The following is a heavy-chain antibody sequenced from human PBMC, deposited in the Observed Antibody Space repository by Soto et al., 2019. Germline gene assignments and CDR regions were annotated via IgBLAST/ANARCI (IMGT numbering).Heavy chain of an antibody. Sequence: ASVKVSCKASGYAFSNNFMHWVRQAPAQGLEWMGVINPTTGLTSNAQKFQGRITMTSDTSSSTAYMERSSLRSEDTAVYYCARARRNGYFYGMDIWGQ. CDR2: INPTTGLT. V-gene: IGHV1-46*01. CDR3: ARARRNGYFYGMDI. CDR1: GYAFSNNF. J-gene: IGHJ6*02. D-gene: IGHD2-8*01.